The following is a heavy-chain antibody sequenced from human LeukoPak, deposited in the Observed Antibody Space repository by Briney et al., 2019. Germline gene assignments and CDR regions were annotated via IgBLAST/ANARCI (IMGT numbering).Heavy chain of an antibody. V-gene: IGHV3-30*02. D-gene: IGHD1-26*01. CDR1: GFTFSSYG. Sequence: PGGSLRLSCAASGFTFSSYGMHWVRQAPGKGLEWVAFIRYDGSNKYYADSVKGRFTISRDYSKNTLYLQMNSLRAEDTAVYYCAKEWDLRAIFDYWGQGTLVTVSS. J-gene: IGHJ4*02. CDR2: IRYDGSNK. CDR3: AKEWDLRAIFDY.